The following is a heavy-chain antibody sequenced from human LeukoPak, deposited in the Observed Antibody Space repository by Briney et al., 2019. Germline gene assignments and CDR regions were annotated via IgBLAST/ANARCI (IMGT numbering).Heavy chain of an antibody. CDR2: INPSGGST. CDR3: ARDRNMYSSSSTGVTKNKKYYYYYGMDV. CDR1: GYTFTSYC. J-gene: IGHJ6*02. V-gene: IGHV1-46*01. Sequence: ASVTVSCKASGYTFTSYCMHWVRQAPGQGPEWMGIINPSGGSTSYAQKFQGRVTMTRDTSTSTVYMELSSLRSEDTAVYYCARDRNMYSSSSTGVTKNKKYYYYYGMDVWGQGTTVTVSS. D-gene: IGHD6-6*01.